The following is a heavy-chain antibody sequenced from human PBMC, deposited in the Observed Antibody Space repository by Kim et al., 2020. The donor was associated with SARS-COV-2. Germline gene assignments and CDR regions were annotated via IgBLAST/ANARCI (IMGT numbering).Heavy chain of an antibody. CDR2: INPSGGST. D-gene: IGHD6-13*01. Sequence: ASVKVSCKASGYTFTSYYMHWVRQAPGQGLEWMGIINPSGGSTSYAQKFQGRVTMTRDTSTSTVYMELSSLRSEDTAVYYCARDPQSVAAAAYYGMDVWGQVSTVTVSS. J-gene: IGHJ6*02. V-gene: IGHV1-46*01. CDR1: GYTFTSYY. CDR3: ARDPQSVAAAAYYGMDV.